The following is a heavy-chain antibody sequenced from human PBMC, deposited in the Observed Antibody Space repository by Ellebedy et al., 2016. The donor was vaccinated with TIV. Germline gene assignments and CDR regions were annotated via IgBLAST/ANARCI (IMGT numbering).Heavy chain of an antibody. Sequence: MPSETLSLTCTVSGGSISNSDSYWDWLRQPPGKGLEWFGNIYYIGTTYYNPSLKRRVTVSVDTSKNQFSLKLSSVTAADTAVYYCARFRDGPNCFDYWGQGILVTVSS. J-gene: IGHJ4*02. CDR2: IYYIGTT. D-gene: IGHD5-24*01. V-gene: IGHV4-39*01. CDR1: GGSISNSDSY. CDR3: ARFRDGPNCFDY.